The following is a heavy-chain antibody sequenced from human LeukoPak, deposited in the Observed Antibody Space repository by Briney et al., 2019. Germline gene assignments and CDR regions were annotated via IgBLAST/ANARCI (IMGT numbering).Heavy chain of an antibody. V-gene: IGHV4-39*01. CDR1: GGSISSSSYY. CDR2: IYYSGST. Sequence: PSETLSLTCTVSGGSISSSSYYWGWIRQPPGKGLEWIGSIYYSGSTYYNPSLKSRVTISVDTSKNQFSLKLSSVTAADTAVYYCAKGSSGIFDYWGQGTLVTVSS. J-gene: IGHJ4*02. D-gene: IGHD3-22*01. CDR3: AKGSSGIFDY.